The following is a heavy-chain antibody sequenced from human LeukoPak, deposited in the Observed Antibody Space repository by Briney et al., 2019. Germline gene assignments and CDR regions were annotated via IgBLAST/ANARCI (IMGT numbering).Heavy chain of an antibody. CDR3: ARRVGGVRPFDY. CDR1: GYTFTSYA. D-gene: IGHD2-15*01. Sequence: ASVKVSCKVSGYTFTSYAISWVRQAPGQGLEWMGGIIPIFGTANYAQKFQGRVTITADESTSTAYMELSSLRSEDTAVYYCARRVGGVRPFDYWGQGTLVTVSS. V-gene: IGHV1-69*13. CDR2: IIPIFGTA. J-gene: IGHJ4*02.